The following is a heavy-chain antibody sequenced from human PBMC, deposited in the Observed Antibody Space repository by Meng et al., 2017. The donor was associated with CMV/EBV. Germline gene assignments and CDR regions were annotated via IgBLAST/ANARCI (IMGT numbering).Heavy chain of an antibody. D-gene: IGHD4-23*01. CDR3: ARGGTRWIKVYYFDH. CDR2: VSYDGSNK. V-gene: IGHV3-30-3*01. CDR1: GFIFSTYA. J-gene: IGHJ4*02. Sequence: GESLKISCTVSGFIFSTYAMHWVRQAPGKGLEWVALVSYDGSNKYYADSAKGRFTISRDNSKNTLYLQMNSLRPEDTAVYYCARGGTRWIKVYYFDHWGQGTLVTVSS.